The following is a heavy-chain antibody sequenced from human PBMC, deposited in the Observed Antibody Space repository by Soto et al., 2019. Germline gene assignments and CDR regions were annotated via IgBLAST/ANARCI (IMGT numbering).Heavy chain of an antibody. V-gene: IGHV3-15*01. J-gene: IGHJ4*02. CDR2: IKSKTDGGTT. Sequence: EVQLVESGGGLVKPGGSLRLSCAASGFTFSNAWMSWVRQAPGKGLEWVGRIKSKTDGGTTDYAAPVKGRFPISRDDSKNTLYLQMNSLKTEDTAVYYCTSSSGWYSFDYWGQGTLVTVSS. D-gene: IGHD6-19*01. CDR1: GFTFSNAW. CDR3: TSSSGWYSFDY.